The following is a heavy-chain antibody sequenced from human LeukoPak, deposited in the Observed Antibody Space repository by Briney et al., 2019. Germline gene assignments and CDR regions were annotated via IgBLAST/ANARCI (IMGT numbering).Heavy chain of an antibody. J-gene: IGHJ4*02. Sequence: QTGGSLRLSCAASGFYFSSSWMHWVRHAPGQGLVWVSRIKGDGISTNYADSVKGRFTISRDIAKNTLYLQMNSLRAEDTGVYYCAKDHYWSIDYWGRGTLVTVSS. CDR2: IKGDGIST. D-gene: IGHD3-3*01. CDR3: AKDHYWSIDY. CDR1: GFYFSSSW. V-gene: IGHV3-74*01.